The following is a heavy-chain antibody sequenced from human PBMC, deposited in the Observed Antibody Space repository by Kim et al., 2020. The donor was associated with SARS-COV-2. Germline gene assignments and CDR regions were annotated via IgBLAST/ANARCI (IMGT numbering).Heavy chain of an antibody. CDR2: ISSSSSYT. CDR1: GFTFSDYY. Sequence: GGSLRLSCAASGFTFSDYYMSWIRQAPGKGLEWVSYISSSSSYTNYADSVKGRFTISRDNAKNSLYLQMNSLRAEDTAVYYCARDKSSSSWYGGWWYYYGMDVWGQGTTVTVSS. D-gene: IGHD6-13*01. CDR3: ARDKSSSSWYGGWWYYYGMDV. J-gene: IGHJ6*02. V-gene: IGHV3-11*05.